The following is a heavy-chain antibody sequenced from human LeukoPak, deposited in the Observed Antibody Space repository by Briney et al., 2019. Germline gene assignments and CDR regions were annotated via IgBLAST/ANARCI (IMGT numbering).Heavy chain of an antibody. D-gene: IGHD4-23*01. J-gene: IGHJ4*02. CDR2: IYYSGST. V-gene: IGHV4-39*01. CDR1: GDSISSSSYH. Sequence: TTSETLSLTCTVSGDSISSSSYHWGWIRQPPGKGLEWIGSIYYSGSTYYNPSLKSRVSISVDTSKNQFSLRLSSVTAADTAVYYCANSENYGGNSGYFDYWGQGTLVTVSS. CDR3: ANSENYGGNSGYFDY.